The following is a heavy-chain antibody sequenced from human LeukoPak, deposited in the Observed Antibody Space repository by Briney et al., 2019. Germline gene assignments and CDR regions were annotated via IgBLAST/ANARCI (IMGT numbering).Heavy chain of an antibody. CDR1: GFTFSRYW. CDR2: INSDGSST. D-gene: IGHD2-15*01. CDR3: AREYSTGFDP. J-gene: IGHJ5*02. Sequence: PGGSLRLSCSASGFTFSRYWMHWGRQGPGKGLVWVSRINSDGSSTSYADSVKGRFTISRDNAKNTLYLQMNSLRAEDTAVYYCAREYSTGFDPWGQGTLVTVSS. V-gene: IGHV3-74*01.